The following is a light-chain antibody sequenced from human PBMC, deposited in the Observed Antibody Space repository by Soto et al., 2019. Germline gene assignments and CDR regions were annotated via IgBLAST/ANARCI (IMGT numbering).Light chain of an antibody. Sequence: EILLTQSPGTLSLSPGEIATLSCRASQRVSSTYLAWYQQKPGQAPRLLIYGASNRATGIPDRFSGSGSGTDFTLTISRLEPEDFAVYYCQQYGSSGTFGQGTKVDIK. J-gene: IGKJ1*01. CDR3: QQYGSSGT. CDR1: QRVSSTY. CDR2: GAS. V-gene: IGKV3-20*01.